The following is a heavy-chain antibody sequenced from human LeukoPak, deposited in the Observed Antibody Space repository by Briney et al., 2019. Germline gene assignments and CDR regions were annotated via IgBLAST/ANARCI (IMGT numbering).Heavy chain of an antibody. J-gene: IGHJ6*02. CDR3: ARDGGGGYYGMDV. CDR2: FNTDGGST. V-gene: IGHV3-74*01. CDR1: GFTFSSYW. D-gene: IGHD3-10*01. Sequence: GGSLRLSCAASGFTFSSYWMHWVRQAPGKGLVWVSRFNTDGGSTSYADSVKGRFTISRDNAKNTLYLQMNSLRAEDTAVYYCARDGGGGYYGMDVWGQGTTVTVSS.